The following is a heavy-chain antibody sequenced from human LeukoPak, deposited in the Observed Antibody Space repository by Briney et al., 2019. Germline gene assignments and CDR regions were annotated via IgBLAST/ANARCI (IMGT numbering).Heavy chain of an antibody. D-gene: IGHD3-10*01. CDR1: GGSFSGYY. CDR3: ARSSYGYSGSYYYYYMDV. CDR2: INHSGST. J-gene: IGHJ6*03. Sequence: SETLSLTCAVYGGSFSGYYWSWIRQPPGKGLEWIGEINHSGSTNYNPSLKSRVTISVDTSKNQFSLKLSSVTAADTAVYYCARSSYGYSGSYYYYYMDVRGKGTTVTVSS. V-gene: IGHV4-34*01.